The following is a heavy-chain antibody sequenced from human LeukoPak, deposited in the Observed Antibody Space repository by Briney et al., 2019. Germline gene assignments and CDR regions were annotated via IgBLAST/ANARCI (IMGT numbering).Heavy chain of an antibody. V-gene: IGHV4-39*01. CDR3: ARRDGPTWAPFDP. Sequence: SETLSLTCTVSGGSISSGGYYWSWIRQPPGKGLEWIGSIYYSGSTYYNPSLKSRVTISVDTSKNQFSLKLSSVTAADTAVYYCARRDGPTWAPFDPWGQGTLVTVSS. J-gene: IGHJ5*02. D-gene: IGHD7-27*01. CDR2: IYYSGST. CDR1: GGSISSGGYY.